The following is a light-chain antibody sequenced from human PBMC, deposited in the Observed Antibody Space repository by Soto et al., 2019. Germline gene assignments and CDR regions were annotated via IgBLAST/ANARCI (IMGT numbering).Light chain of an antibody. Sequence: EIVLTQSPGTLSLSPGERAPLSCRASQSLSINYVAWYQQRPGQAPRLLIYAASSRAAGIPDRFSGSGSGTDFTLDISRLEPEDFAVYYCQEYENTPGTFGRGTRLEIK. CDR2: AAS. CDR1: QSLSINY. V-gene: IGKV3-20*01. J-gene: IGKJ5*01. CDR3: QEYENTPGT.